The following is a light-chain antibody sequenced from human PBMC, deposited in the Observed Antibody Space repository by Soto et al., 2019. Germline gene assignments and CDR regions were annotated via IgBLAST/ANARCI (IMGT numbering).Light chain of an antibody. Sequence: EFVLTQSPGTLSLSPGETATLSCRASQSVNSNYLAWYQQKPGQAPRLLIYAASHRATGIPDRFSGSGSGTDFTLTISRLEPEDFAVYYCQQYGSSSITFGQGTRLEIK. CDR2: AAS. V-gene: IGKV3-20*01. CDR1: QSVNSNY. J-gene: IGKJ5*01. CDR3: QQYGSSSIT.